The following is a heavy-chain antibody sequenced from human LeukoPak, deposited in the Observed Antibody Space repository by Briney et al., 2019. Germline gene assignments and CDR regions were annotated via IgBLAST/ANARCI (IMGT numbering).Heavy chain of an antibody. CDR3: AREGVWDSSGYSLDY. CDR1: GGSISSSSYY. J-gene: IGHJ4*02. D-gene: IGHD3-22*01. Sequence: SETLSLTCTVSGGSISSSSYYWGWIRQPPGKGLEWIGSIYYSGSTYYNPSLKSRVTISVDTSKNQFSLKLSSVTAADTAVYYCAREGVWDSSGYSLDYWGQGTLVTVSS. CDR2: IYYSGST. V-gene: IGHV4-39*07.